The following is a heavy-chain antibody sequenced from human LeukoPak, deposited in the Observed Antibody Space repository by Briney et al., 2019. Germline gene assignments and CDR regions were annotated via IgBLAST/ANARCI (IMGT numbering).Heavy chain of an antibody. CDR2: IIPIFGTA. J-gene: IGHJ5*02. Sequence: GSSVKVSCKASGGTFSSYAISWVRQAPGQGLQWMGGIIPIFGTANYAQKFQGRVTITTDESTCTAYMELSSLRSEDTAVYYCAGSTSHCSSTSCYGFWFDPWGQGTLVTVSS. D-gene: IGHD2-2*01. V-gene: IGHV1-69*05. CDR1: GGTFSSYA. CDR3: AGSTSHCSSTSCYGFWFDP.